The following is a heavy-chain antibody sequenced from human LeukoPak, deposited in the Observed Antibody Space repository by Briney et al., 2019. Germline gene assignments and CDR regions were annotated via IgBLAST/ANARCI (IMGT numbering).Heavy chain of an antibody. Sequence: PGRSLRLSCAASGFTFDDYAMHWVRQAPGKGLEWVSGISWNSGSIGYADSVKGRFTISRDNAKNSLYLQMNSLRAEDTALYYCAKSISGYDPRALLNAFDIWGQGTMVTVSS. CDR1: GFTFDDYA. D-gene: IGHD5-12*01. V-gene: IGHV3-9*01. J-gene: IGHJ3*02. CDR3: AKSISGYDPRALLNAFDI. CDR2: ISWNSGSI.